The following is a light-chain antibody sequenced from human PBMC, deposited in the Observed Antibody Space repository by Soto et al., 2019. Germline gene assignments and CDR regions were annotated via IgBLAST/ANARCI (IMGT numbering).Light chain of an antibody. J-gene: IGLJ1*01. CDR2: EVS. CDR1: SSDVGGHNY. Sequence: QSALTQPASVSGSPGQSITISCTGTSSDVGGHNYVSWYQQHPGKAPKLMIYEVSNRPSGISYRFSASKSGNTASLTISGRQAEDEADYYCSSYITSSASNYVFGTGTKVTVL. V-gene: IGLV2-14*01. CDR3: SSYITSSASNYV.